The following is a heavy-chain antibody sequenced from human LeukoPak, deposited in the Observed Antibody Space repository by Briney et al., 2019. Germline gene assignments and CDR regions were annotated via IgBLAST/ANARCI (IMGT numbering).Heavy chain of an antibody. V-gene: IGHV3-33*06. CDR1: GFTFSSYG. D-gene: IGHD1-1*01. CDR2: IWYDGSNK. J-gene: IGHJ4*02. Sequence: PGRSLRLSCAASGFTFSSYGMHWVRQAPGKGLEWVAVIWYDGSNKYYADSVKGRFTISKDNSKNTLYLQMNSLRAEDTAVYYCAKDLSGLGRNGVDYWGQGTLVTVSS. CDR3: AKDLSGLGRNGVDY.